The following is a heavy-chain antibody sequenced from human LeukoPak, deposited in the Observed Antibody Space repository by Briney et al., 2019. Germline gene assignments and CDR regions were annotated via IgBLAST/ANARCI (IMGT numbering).Heavy chain of an antibody. CDR2: IIPIFGTA. J-gene: IGHJ5*02. Sequence: ASVKLSCKASGGTFSSYAISWVRQAPGQGLELMGGIIPIFGTANYAQKFQGRVTITADESTSTAYMELSSLRSEDTAVYYCASITNPDPTVRGVITGPFDPWGQGTLVTVSS. D-gene: IGHD3-10*01. CDR1: GGTFSSYA. CDR3: ASITNPDPTVRGVITGPFDP. V-gene: IGHV1-69*13.